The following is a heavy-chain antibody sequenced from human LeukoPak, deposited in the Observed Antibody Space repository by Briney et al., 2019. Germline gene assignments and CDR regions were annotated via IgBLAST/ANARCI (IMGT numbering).Heavy chain of an antibody. CDR2: ISGSGDNT. D-gene: IGHD5-18*01. J-gene: IGHJ4*02. CDR1: GFTVSTYA. V-gene: IGHV3-23*01. Sequence: GGSLRLSCAASGFTVSTYAMTWVRQAPGKGLKWVSAISGSGDNTYYLESVKGRFTISRDNSKDTLYLQMNSPRAEDTAVYYCARMDTAMRLVYWGRGTLVTVSS. CDR3: ARMDTAMRLVY.